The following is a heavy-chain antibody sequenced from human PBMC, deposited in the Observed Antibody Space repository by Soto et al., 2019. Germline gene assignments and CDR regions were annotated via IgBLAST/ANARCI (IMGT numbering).Heavy chain of an antibody. CDR1: GLTVSSNY. CDR2: IYSGGST. Sequence: GGSLRLSCAASGLTVSSNYMSWVRQAPGKGLEWVSVIYSGGSTYYADSVKGRFTISRDNSKNTLYLQMNSLRAEDTAVYYCARDVSRIAVGMDVWGQGTTVTVSS. D-gene: IGHD6-19*01. J-gene: IGHJ6*02. CDR3: ARDVSRIAVGMDV. V-gene: IGHV3-66*01.